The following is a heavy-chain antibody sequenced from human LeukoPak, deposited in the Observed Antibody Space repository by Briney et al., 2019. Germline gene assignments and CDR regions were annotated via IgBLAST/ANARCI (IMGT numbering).Heavy chain of an antibody. CDR3: ARAIVATINY. J-gene: IGHJ4*02. V-gene: IGHV1-2*02. CDR1: GYTFTSYG. D-gene: IGHD5-12*01. Sequence: GASVKVSCKASGYTFTSYGISWVRQAPGQGLEWMGWINPNSGGTNYAQKFQGRVTMTRDTSISTAYMELSRLRSDDTAVYYCARAIVATINYWGQGTLVTVSS. CDR2: INPNSGGT.